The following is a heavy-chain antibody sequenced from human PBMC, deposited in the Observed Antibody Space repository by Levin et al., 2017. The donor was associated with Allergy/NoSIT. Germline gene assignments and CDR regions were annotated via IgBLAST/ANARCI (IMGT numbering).Heavy chain of an antibody. CDR2: IYSRGST. Sequence: SETLSLTCTVSGGSITSNTYCWAWIRQPPGKGLEWIGSIYSRGSTSYNPSLKSRVTISVDTSKNQFSLELGYVTAADTAVYYCAREVPGTSQIDYWGQGTLVIVSS. CDR1: GGSITSNTYC. D-gene: IGHD6-19*01. V-gene: IGHV4-39*07. J-gene: IGHJ4*02. CDR3: AREVPGTSQIDY.